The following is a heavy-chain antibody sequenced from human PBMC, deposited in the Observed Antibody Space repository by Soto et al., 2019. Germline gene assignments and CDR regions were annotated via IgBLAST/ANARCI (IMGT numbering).Heavy chain of an antibody. D-gene: IGHD2-15*01. V-gene: IGHV4-34*01. CDR3: ARVSCSGGRCYLLTRYNYYVMDV. Sequence: PSETLSLTCAVHGASFSGYYWSWVRQSPGKGLEWIGEITHSGTTNYSPSLKSRVTISVDTSKNHFFLSLRSVTAADTGVYYFARVSCSGGRCYLLTRYNYYVMDVWGQGTTVTVSS. J-gene: IGHJ6*02. CDR1: GASFSGYY. CDR2: ITHSGTT.